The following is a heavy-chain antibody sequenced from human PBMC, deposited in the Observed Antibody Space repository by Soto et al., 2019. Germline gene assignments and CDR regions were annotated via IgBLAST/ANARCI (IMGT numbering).Heavy chain of an antibody. Sequence: ASVKVSCKAPGYTFTSYGISWVRQATGQGLEWMGWMSAYNGNTGYAQKFQGRVTMTRNTSISTAYMELSSLRSEDTAVYYCARGLMATTLYDYWGQGTLVTVSS. CDR3: ARGLMATTLYDY. V-gene: IGHV1-8*02. CDR2: MSAYNGNT. D-gene: IGHD5-12*01. CDR1: GYTFTSYG. J-gene: IGHJ4*02.